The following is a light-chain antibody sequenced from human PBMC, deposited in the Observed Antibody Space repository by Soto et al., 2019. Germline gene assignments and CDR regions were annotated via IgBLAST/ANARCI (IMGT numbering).Light chain of an antibody. J-gene: IGKJ1*01. V-gene: IGKV1-39*01. CDR1: QSINSY. CDR3: QQSYSIPWT. CDR2: AAS. Sequence: DSQMTQSPSSLSSSVGDRVTITCRASQSINSYLNWYQLKPGKAPKVLIYAASSLQSGIPSRFSGSGSGTDFTLTISSLQPEDFATYYCQQSYSIPWTFGQGTKVDIK.